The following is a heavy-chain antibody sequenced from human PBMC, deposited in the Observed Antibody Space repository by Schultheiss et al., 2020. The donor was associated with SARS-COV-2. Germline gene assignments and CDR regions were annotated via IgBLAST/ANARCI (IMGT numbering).Heavy chain of an antibody. D-gene: IGHD3-3*01. CDR2: FYYSGTT. CDR1: GGSISSSNW. V-gene: IGHV4-4*02. CDR3: ARDSRRWRFFDL. J-gene: IGHJ2*01. Sequence: SETLSLTCAVSGGSISSSNWWSWVRQHPGKGLEWIGYFYYSGTTDYNPTLESRVTISGDTSKNQFFLKLNSVTAADTAVYYCARDSRRWRFFDLWGRGTLVTVSS.